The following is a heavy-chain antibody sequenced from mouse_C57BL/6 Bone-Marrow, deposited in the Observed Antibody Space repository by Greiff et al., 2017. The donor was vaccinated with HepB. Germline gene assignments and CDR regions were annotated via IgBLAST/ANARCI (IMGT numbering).Heavy chain of an antibody. CDR3: ARDYYGSRTTY. Sequence: EVQRVESGPGLVKPSQSLSLTCSVTGYSITSGYYWNWIRQFPGNKLEWMGYISYDGSNNYNPSLKNRISITRDTSKNQFFLKLNSVTTEDTATYYCARDYYGSRTTYWGQGTLVTVSA. J-gene: IGHJ3*01. CDR2: ISYDGSN. CDR1: GYSITSGYY. D-gene: IGHD1-1*01. V-gene: IGHV3-6*01.